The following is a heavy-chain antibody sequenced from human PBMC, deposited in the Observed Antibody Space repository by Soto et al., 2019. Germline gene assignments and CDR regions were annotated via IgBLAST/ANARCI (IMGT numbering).Heavy chain of an antibody. J-gene: IGHJ4*02. Sequence: PSDTLSLTCTVSGVSISTYYWSWSLQPPGKGLEWIGYVYYSGSTNYNPSLKSRVTISVDTSKNRFSLKLSSVTAADTAVYSCARHFSDGSCYVYWGQGTLVTVSS. V-gene: IGHV4-59*08. D-gene: IGHD2-15*01. CDR3: ARHFSDGSCYVY. CDR1: GVSISTYY. CDR2: VYYSGST.